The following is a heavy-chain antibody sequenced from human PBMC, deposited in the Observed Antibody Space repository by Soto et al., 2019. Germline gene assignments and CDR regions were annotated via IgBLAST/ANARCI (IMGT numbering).Heavy chain of an antibody. D-gene: IGHD3-10*01. CDR1: GYTFTSYA. J-gene: IGHJ4*02. CDR2: INAGNGNT. Sequence: QVQLVQSGAEVKKPGASVKVSCKASGYTFTSYAMHWVRQAPGQRLEWMGWINAGNGNTKYSQKFQGRVTITRDTSASTAYMELSSLRSEDTAVYYCARDLETMVRGVTNPYYFDYWGQGTLVTVSS. V-gene: IGHV1-3*01. CDR3: ARDLETMVRGVTNPYYFDY.